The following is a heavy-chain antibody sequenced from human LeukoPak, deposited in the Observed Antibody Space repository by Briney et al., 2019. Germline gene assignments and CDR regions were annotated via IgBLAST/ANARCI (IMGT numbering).Heavy chain of an antibody. D-gene: IGHD3-22*01. V-gene: IGHV4-59*01. CDR1: GGSFSGYY. CDR3: ARGFYDSSLFDY. J-gene: IGHJ4*02. CDR2: IYYSGST. Sequence: SETLSLTCAVYGGSFSGYYWSWIRQPPGKGLEWIGYIYYSGSTNYNPSLKSRVTISVDTSKNQFSLKLSSVTAADTAVYYCARGFYDSSLFDYWGQGTLVTVSS.